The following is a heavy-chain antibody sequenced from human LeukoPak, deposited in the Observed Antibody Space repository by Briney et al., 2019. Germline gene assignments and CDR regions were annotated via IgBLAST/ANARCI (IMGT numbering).Heavy chain of an antibody. Sequence: GGSLRLSCAASGFTFSSYAMSWVRQAPGKGLEWVSAISGSGGSTYYADSVKGRFTISRDNSKNTLYLQMNRLRAEDTVVYYCAKDRELRYFDWLDYWGQGTLVTVSS. J-gene: IGHJ4*02. CDR1: GFTFSSYA. CDR2: ISGSGGST. CDR3: AKDRELRYFDWLDY. D-gene: IGHD3-9*01. V-gene: IGHV3-23*01.